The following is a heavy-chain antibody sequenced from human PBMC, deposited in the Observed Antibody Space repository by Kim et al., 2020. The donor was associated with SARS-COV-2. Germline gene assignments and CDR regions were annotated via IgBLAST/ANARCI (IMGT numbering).Heavy chain of an antibody. Sequence: SETLSLTCVVSGDSISTSNWWSWVRQPPGKGLEWIGEIYHSGTTNYNPSLKSRVTISVDKSKNQFSLKLSSVTAADTAVYSCARNRGAYGMDVWGQGTTV. CDR1: GDSISTSNW. V-gene: IGHV4-4*02. D-gene: IGHD3-10*01. J-gene: IGHJ6*02. CDR2: IYHSGTT. CDR3: ARNRGAYGMDV.